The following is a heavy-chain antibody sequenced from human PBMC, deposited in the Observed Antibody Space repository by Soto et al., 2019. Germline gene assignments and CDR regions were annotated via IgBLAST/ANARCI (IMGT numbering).Heavy chain of an antibody. Sequence: ASVKVSCKASGYTFTSYGISWVRQAPGQGLEWMGWISGYNDNPRYAQNLQGRVTMTTDTSTSTAYMELRSLRSDDTALYYCARDGYCSGGSARDIFDIGAQGKMV. CDR3: ARDGYCSGGSARDIFDI. V-gene: IGHV1-18*01. J-gene: IGHJ3*02. CDR1: GYTFTSYG. CDR2: ISGYNDNP. D-gene: IGHD2-15*01.